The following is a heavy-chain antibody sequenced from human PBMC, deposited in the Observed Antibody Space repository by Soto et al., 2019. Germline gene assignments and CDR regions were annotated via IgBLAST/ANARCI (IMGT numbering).Heavy chain of an antibody. V-gene: IGHV3-30*18. J-gene: IGHJ4*02. CDR3: AKDLHSTGWAAYNFDY. CDR1: GFTFSNYG. D-gene: IGHD6-25*01. Sequence: QVQLVESGGGVVQPGRSLRLSCAASGFTFSNYGMHWVRQAPGKGLEWVALISYDGSNKYYADSVKGRFTISRDNTKNTLYLRMTSLRAEDSAVYYCAKDLHSTGWAAYNFDYWGQGTLVTVSS. CDR2: ISYDGSNK.